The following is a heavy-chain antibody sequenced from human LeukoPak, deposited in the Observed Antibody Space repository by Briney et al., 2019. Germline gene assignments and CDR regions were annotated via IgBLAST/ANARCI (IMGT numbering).Heavy chain of an antibody. J-gene: IGHJ3*02. V-gene: IGHV3-48*03. Sequence: GGSLRLSWAASGFTFSSYEMNWVRQAPGKGLEWVSYISSSGSTIYYADSVKGRFTISRDNAKNSLYLQMNSLRAEDTAVYYCARGTTVVVIKGAFDIWGQGTMVTVSS. CDR2: ISSSGSTI. CDR1: GFTFSSYE. CDR3: ARGTTVVVIKGAFDI. D-gene: IGHD3-22*01.